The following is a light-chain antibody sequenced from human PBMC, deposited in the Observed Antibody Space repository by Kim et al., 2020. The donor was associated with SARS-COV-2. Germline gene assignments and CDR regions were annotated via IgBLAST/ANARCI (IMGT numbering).Light chain of an antibody. CDR2: YDS. V-gene: IGLV3-21*04. CDR3: QVWDSSSDHPGYV. Sequence: GKTARITCGGNNIGSKSVHWYQQKPGQAPVLVIYYDSDRPSGIPERFSGSNSGNTATLTISRVEAGDEADYYCQVWDSSSDHPGYVFGTGTKVTVL. CDR1: NIGSKS. J-gene: IGLJ1*01.